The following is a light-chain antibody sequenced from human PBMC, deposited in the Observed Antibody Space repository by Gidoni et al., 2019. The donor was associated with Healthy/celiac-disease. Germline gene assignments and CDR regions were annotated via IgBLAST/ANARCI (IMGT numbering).Light chain of an antibody. V-gene: IGKV3-15*01. CDR2: GAS. J-gene: IGKJ1*01. CDR3: QQYNNWPEWT. CDR1: QSVSSN. Sequence: EIVMTQSPATLSVSPGERATRSCRASQSVSSNLAWYQQKPGQAPRLLIYGASTRATGIPARFSGSWSGTEFTLTISSLQSEDFAVYYCQQYNNWPEWTFGQGTKVEIK.